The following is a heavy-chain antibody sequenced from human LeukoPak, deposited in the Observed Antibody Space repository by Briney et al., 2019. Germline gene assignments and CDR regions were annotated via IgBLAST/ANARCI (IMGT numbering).Heavy chain of an antibody. CDR2: LNGVNGNT. D-gene: IGHD5-18*01. V-gene: IGHV1-3*01. Sequence: ASVKVSCKTSGYTFTTYAMHWVRQAPGQRGEWMGWLNGVNGNTKYSQRFQGRVTITRDTSASAAYMELSSLTSEDTAVYYCAKGNTYGFDYWGQGTLVTVSS. J-gene: IGHJ4*02. CDR1: GYTFTTYA. CDR3: AKGNTYGFDY.